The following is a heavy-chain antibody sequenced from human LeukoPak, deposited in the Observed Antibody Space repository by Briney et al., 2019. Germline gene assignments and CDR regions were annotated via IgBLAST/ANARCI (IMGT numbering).Heavy chain of an antibody. CDR3: ARTQYYYDSSGYYTVGDAAFDI. D-gene: IGHD3-22*01. CDR1: GYTFTGYY. J-gene: IGHJ3*02. CDR2: INPNSGGT. Sequence: ASVKVSCKASGYTFTGYYMHWVRQAPGQGLEWMGWINPNSGGTNYAQKFQGRVTMTRDTSISTAYMELSRLRSDDTAVYYCARTQYYYDSSGYYTVGDAAFDIWGQGTMVTVSS. V-gene: IGHV1-2*02.